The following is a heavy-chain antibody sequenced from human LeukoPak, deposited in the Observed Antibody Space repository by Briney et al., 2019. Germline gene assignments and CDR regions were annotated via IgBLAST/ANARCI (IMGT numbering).Heavy chain of an antibody. CDR3: ATEGYGIDQ. CDR1: GFSFSNAW. Sequence: GGSLRLSCAASGFSFSNAWMSWVRQPPGKGLEWLGRSKGKIDGGTTEYSAPVKGRFTISRDDSKSTLFLQMNSLKTEDTAVYYCATEGYGIDQWGQGTLVTVSS. V-gene: IGHV3-15*05. D-gene: IGHD1-1*01. J-gene: IGHJ4*01. CDR2: SKGKIDGGTT.